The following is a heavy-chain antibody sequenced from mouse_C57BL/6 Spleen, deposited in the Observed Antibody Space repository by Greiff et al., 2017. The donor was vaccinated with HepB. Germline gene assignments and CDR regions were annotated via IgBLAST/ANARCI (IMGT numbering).Heavy chain of an antibody. CDR2: IWSGGST. CDR3: ARGDRFYY. V-gene: IGHV2-2*01. Sequence: VHLVESGPGLVQPSQCLSITCTVSGFSFTSYGVHWVRQSPGKGLEWLGVIWSGGSTDYNAAFISRLSSSKDNSKSQVFFKMNSLQADDTAIFYCARGDRFYYWGQGTSVTVSS. J-gene: IGHJ4*01. CDR1: GFSFTSYG. D-gene: IGHD3-3*01.